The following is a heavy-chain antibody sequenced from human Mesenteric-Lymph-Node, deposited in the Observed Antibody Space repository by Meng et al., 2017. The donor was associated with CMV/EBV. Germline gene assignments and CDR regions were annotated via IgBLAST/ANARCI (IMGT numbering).Heavy chain of an antibody. CDR1: GFTFSSYS. J-gene: IGHJ1*01. D-gene: IGHD3-22*01. CDR3: AQGAGYKYDSSGYSLPGGYLQL. Sequence: GESLKISCAASGFTFSSYSMNWVRQAPGKGLEWVSSLSATGHSTDYAASVKGRFTISRDNLDNTLFLQMKSLRDEDTAVYYCAQGAGYKYDSSGYSLPGGYLQLWGQGILVTVSS. V-gene: IGHV3-23*01. CDR2: LSATGHST.